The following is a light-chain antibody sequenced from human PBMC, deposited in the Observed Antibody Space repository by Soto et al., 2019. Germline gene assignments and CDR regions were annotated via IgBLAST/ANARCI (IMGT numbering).Light chain of an antibody. CDR2: LGS. J-gene: IGKJ2*01. Sequence: DIVMTQSPLSLPVTPGEPASISCRSSQSLLHSNGYNYLDWYLQKPGQSPQLLIYLGSNRASGVPDRFSGSVSGTDFTLKISRVGAEDVGVYYCMQALQAPYTFGQGTKLEIK. CDR1: QSLLHSNGYNY. V-gene: IGKV2-28*01. CDR3: MQALQAPYT.